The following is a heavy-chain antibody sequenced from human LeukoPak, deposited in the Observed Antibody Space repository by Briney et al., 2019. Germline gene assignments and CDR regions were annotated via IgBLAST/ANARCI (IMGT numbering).Heavy chain of an antibody. CDR3: VRDLVATIDHYYYGMDV. CDR1: SGSTSSGSYS. J-gene: IGHJ6*02. CDR2: IYNSVRT. Sequence: SQTLSLTCTVSSGSTSSGSYSWSWIRQPPGKGLEWIGYIYNSVRTNYNPSLKSRVTISADTSKNQLSLKLSSVTAADTAVYFCVRDLVATIDHYYYGMDVWGQGTTVTVSS. D-gene: IGHD5-12*01. V-gene: IGHV4-61*01.